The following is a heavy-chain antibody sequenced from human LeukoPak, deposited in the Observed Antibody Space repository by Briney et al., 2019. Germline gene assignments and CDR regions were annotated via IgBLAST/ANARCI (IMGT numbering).Heavy chain of an antibody. V-gene: IGHV1-2*06. CDR1: GYTFTGYY. Sequence: ASVKVSCKASGYTFTGYYMHWVRQAPGHGLEWMGRINPNSGGTNYAQKFQGRVTMTRDTSISTAYMELSRLRSDDTAVYYCARTGGSFYDSSGYRDDYWGQGTLVTVSS. D-gene: IGHD3-22*01. CDR2: INPNSGGT. J-gene: IGHJ4*02. CDR3: ARTGGSFYDSSGYRDDY.